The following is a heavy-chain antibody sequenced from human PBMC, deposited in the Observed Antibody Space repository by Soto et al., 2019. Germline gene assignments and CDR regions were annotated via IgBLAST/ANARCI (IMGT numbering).Heavy chain of an antibody. Sequence: ASVEVSCKASGYTFTSYAMHWVRQAPGQRLEWMGWINAGNGNTKYSQKFQGRVTITRDTSASTAYMELSSLRSEDTAVYYLAAQAMAGGANYYATDVWGQGTTVTVSS. J-gene: IGHJ6*02. V-gene: IGHV1-3*01. CDR2: INAGNGNT. CDR1: GYTFTSYA. CDR3: AAQAMAGGANYYATDV. D-gene: IGHD6-19*01.